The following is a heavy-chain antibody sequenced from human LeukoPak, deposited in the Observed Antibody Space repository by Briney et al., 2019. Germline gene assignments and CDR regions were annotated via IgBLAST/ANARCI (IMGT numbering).Heavy chain of an antibody. CDR3: ARDLRINMIGEFDI. CDR1: GVSISSSSYY. D-gene: IGHD3-22*01. CDR2: IYFSGST. Sequence: PAETLSLTCTVSGVSISSSSYYWGWIRQPPGKGLEWLGSIYFSGSTYYNPSLKSRVTISVDTSKNQFSLKLSSVTAAVTAVYYCARDLRINMIGEFDIWGQGTMVTVSS. J-gene: IGHJ3*02. V-gene: IGHV4-39*07.